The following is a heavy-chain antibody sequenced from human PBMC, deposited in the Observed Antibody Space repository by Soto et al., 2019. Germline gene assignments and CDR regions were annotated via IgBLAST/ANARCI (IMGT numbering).Heavy chain of an antibody. D-gene: IGHD3-16*01. CDR1: GFTFSSYG. J-gene: IGHJ4*02. V-gene: IGHV3-30*18. Sequence: GGSLRLSCAASGFTFSSYGMHWVRQAPGKGLEWVAVISYDGSNKYYADSVKGRFTISRDNSKNTLYLQMNSLRAEDTAIYYCAKDRYGRTYVSFDYWGQGVLVTVSS. CDR2: ISYDGSNK. CDR3: AKDRYGRTYVSFDY.